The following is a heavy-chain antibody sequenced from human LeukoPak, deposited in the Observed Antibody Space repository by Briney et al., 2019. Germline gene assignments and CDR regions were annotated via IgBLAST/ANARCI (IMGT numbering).Heavy chain of an antibody. CDR3: ARAVVAAYYYMDV. Sequence: SSETLSLTCTVSGGCISSYYWSWIRQPPGKGLEWIGYIYYSGSTNYNPSLKSRVTISVDTSKNQFSLKLSSVTAADTAVYYCARAVVAAYYYMDVWGKGATVTVSS. J-gene: IGHJ6*03. CDR2: IYYSGST. D-gene: IGHD2-15*01. CDR1: GGCISSYY. V-gene: IGHV4-59*01.